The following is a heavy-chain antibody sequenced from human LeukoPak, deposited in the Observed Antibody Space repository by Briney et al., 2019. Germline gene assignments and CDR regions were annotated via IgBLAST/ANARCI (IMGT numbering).Heavy chain of an antibody. CDR2: ISGSGGNT. J-gene: IGHJ5*02. CDR3: ARDGLRGNNWFDP. V-gene: IGHV3-23*01. CDR1: GFSFSSYG. D-gene: IGHD5-24*01. Sequence: GGSLRLSCAASGFSFSSYGMSWVRQAPGKGLEWVSAISGSGGNTYYADSVKGRFTISRDNSKNTLYLQMNSLRAADTAVYYCARDGLRGNNWFDPWGQGTLVTVSS.